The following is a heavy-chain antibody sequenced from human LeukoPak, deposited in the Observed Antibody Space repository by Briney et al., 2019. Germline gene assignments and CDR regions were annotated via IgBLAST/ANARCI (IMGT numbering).Heavy chain of an antibody. Sequence: PSETLSLTCTVSGYSISSGYYWGWIRQPPGKGLEWIGSIYHSGSTYYNPSLKSRVTISVDTSKNQFSLKLSSVTAADTAVYYCAREKGKRGGFYFDYWGQGTLVTVSS. CDR2: IYHSGST. CDR1: GYSISSGYY. CDR3: AREKGKRGGFYFDY. V-gene: IGHV4-38-2*02. J-gene: IGHJ4*02. D-gene: IGHD3-16*01.